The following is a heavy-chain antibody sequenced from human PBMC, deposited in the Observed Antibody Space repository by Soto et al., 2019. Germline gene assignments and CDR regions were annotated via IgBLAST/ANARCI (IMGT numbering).Heavy chain of an antibody. D-gene: IGHD6-13*01. J-gene: IGHJ6*02. V-gene: IGHV1-2*04. Sequence: ASVKVSCKASGYTFTGYYMHWVRQAPGQGLEWMGWINPNSGGTNYAQKFQGWVTMTGDTSISTAYMELSRLRSDDTAVYYCAVGIAAAGKLANYYYGMDVWGQGTTVTVSS. CDR1: GYTFTGYY. CDR3: AVGIAAAGKLANYYYGMDV. CDR2: INPNSGGT.